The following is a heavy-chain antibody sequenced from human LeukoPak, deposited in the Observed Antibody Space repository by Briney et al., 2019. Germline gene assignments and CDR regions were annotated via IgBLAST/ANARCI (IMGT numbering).Heavy chain of an antibody. Sequence: PGGSLRLSCAGSGFTFTDYYMSWIRQAPGKGLEWVSYISSSSGFTNYADSVEGRFTISRDNAKNSLFLQMNSLRAEDTAVYYCARHMGYSISWYRFDYWGQGTLVTVSS. CDR3: ARHMGYSISWYRFDY. V-gene: IGHV3-11*03. D-gene: IGHD6-13*01. CDR1: GFTFTDYY. CDR2: ISSSSGFT. J-gene: IGHJ4*02.